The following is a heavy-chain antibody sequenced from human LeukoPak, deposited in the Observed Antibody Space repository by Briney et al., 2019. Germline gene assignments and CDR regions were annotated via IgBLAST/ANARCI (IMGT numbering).Heavy chain of an antibody. V-gene: IGHV3-33*01. CDR2: IWHDGNNK. D-gene: IGHD3-22*01. CDR1: GFAFSTQG. Sequence: GGSLRLSCATSGFAFSTQGMHWVRQAPGKGLEWVAAIWHDGNNKYYVDSVKGRFTISRDNSKNTVYLQMNSLRVEDTAVYYCARDSGDSSGYYPGYWGQGTLVTASS. J-gene: IGHJ4*02. CDR3: ARDSGDSSGYYPGY.